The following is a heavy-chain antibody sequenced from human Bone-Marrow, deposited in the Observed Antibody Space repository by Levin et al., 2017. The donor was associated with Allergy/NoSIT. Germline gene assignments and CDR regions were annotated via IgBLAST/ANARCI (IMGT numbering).Heavy chain of an antibody. CDR2: LTGSGGST. CDR1: GFTFSNNA. D-gene: IGHD3-9*01. V-gene: IGHV3-23*01. J-gene: IGHJ6*03. Sequence: PGGSLRLSCAASGFTFSNNAMIWVRQAPGKGLEWVSALTGSGGSTHYADSVKGRFTISRDNSKNTLYLQMNSLRAEDTALHYCAKNMGWGILSGYDYMDVWGKGTTVTVSS. CDR3: AKNMGWGILSGYDYMDV.